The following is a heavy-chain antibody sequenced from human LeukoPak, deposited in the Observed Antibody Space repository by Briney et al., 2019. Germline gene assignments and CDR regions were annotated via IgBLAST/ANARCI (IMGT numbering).Heavy chain of an antibody. J-gene: IGHJ4*02. CDR1: GGSIRSSYYY. CDR2: IYYSGST. D-gene: IGHD3-22*01. V-gene: IGHV4-61*05. CDR3: ARGPYYYDSSGYFIPFDY. Sequence: SETLSLTCTVSGGSIRSSYYYWGWIRQPPGKGLEWIGYIYYSGSTNYNPSLKSRVTISVDTSKNQFSLKLSSVTAADTAVYYCARGPYYYDSSGYFIPFDYWGQGTLVTVSS.